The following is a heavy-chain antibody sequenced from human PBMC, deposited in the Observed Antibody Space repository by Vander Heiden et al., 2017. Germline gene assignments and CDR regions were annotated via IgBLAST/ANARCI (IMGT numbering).Heavy chain of an antibody. CDR3: AKGYSSSWYYWFDP. D-gene: IGHD6-13*01. V-gene: IGHV3-9*01. CDR2: ISWNSGSI. CDR1: GFTFDDYA. J-gene: IGHJ5*02. Sequence: EVQLVESGGGLVQPGRSLRLSCAASGFTFDDYAMHWVRQAPGKGLEWVSGISWNSGSIGYADSVKGRFTISRDNAKNSLYLQMNSLRAEDTALYYCAKGYSSSWYYWFDPWGQGTLVTVSS.